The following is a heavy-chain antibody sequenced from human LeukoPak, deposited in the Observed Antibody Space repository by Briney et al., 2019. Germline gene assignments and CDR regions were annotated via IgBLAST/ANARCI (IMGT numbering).Heavy chain of an antibody. D-gene: IGHD2-21*02. CDR2: IKSKTDGSTT. J-gene: IGHJ4*02. Sequence: PGGSLRLSCAASGFTFSNAWMSWVRQAPGKGLEWVGRIKSKTDGSTTDYAAPVKGRFTIAREDSKTTMYMQMNSLKTDDTAVYYCTTGSYCGGDCYGGMDYWGQGTLVTVSS. CDR1: GFTFSNAW. CDR3: TTGSYCGGDCYGGMDY. V-gene: IGHV3-15*01.